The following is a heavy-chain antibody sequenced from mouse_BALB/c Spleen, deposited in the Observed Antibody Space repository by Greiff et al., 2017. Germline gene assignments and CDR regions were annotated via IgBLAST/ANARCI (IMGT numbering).Heavy chain of an antibody. CDR1: GFTFSSYY. D-gene: IGHD2-10*01. CDR3: ARAYYGNYEMDY. V-gene: IGHV5-6-2*01. Sequence: DVKLVESGGGLVKLGGSLKLSCAASGFTFSSYYMSWVRQTPEKRLELVAAINSNGGSTYYPDTVKGRFTISRDNAKNTLYLQMSSLKSEDTALYYCARAYYGNYEMDYWDQGTSVTVSS. CDR2: INSNGGST. J-gene: IGHJ4*01.